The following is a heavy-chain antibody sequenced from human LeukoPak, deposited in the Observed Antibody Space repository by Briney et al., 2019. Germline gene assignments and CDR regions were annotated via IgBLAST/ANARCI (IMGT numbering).Heavy chain of an antibody. Sequence: TSETLSLTCAVYGVSFSGYYWSWIRQPPGKGLEWIGEINHSGSTNYNPSLKSRVTISVDTSKNQFSLKLSSVTAADTAVYSCASWGPHYCDSSGYYTLFDYWGQGTLVTVSS. CDR1: GVSFSGYY. D-gene: IGHD3-22*01. CDR3: ASWGPHYCDSSGYYTLFDY. J-gene: IGHJ4*02. V-gene: IGHV4-34*01. CDR2: INHSGST.